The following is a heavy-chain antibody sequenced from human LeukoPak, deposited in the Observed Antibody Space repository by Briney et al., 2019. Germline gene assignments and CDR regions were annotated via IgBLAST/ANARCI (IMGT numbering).Heavy chain of an antibody. Sequence: GASVKVSCKASGYTFTDYYMHWVRQAPGQGLEWMGWINPNSGGTNYAQKFQGMVTMTRDTSISTAYMELSRLRSDDTAVYYCARGGSDFWSVYYYHDYWGQGTLVTVSS. CDR1: GYTFTDYY. CDR3: ARGGSDFWSVYYYHDY. D-gene: IGHD3-3*01. CDR2: INPNSGGT. V-gene: IGHV1-2*02. J-gene: IGHJ4*02.